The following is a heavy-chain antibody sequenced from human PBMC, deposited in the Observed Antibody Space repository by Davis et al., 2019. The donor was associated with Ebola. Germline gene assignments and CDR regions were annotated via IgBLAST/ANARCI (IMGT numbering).Heavy chain of an antibody. CDR1: GGSISSYY. V-gene: IGHV4-59*01. D-gene: IGHD3-16*01. CDR3: ARGGRGAFDI. CDR2: IHYSGDT. Sequence: MPSETLSLTCTVSGGSISSYYWSWIRQPPGKGLEWIGYIHYSGDTKSNPSLKSRVTISVDTSKNQFSLKLNSVTAADTAVYYCARGGRGAFDIWGQGTMVTVSS. J-gene: IGHJ3*02.